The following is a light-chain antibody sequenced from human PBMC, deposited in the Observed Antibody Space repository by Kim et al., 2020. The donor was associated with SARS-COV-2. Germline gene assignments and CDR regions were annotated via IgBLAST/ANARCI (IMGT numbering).Light chain of an antibody. CDR3: QQRYDWPLT. Sequence: LSPRERATLSCRASQSVGNSLAWFQQKPGQAPRLLIFETSNRDTGIPARFSGSGSGTGFTLTISRLEPEDFAVYYCQQRYDWPLTFGGGTKVDIK. CDR2: ETS. V-gene: IGKV3-11*01. J-gene: IGKJ4*01. CDR1: QSVGNS.